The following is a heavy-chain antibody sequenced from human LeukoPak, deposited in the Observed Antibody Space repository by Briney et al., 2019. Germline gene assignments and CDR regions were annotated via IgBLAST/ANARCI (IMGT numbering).Heavy chain of an antibody. CDR2: IIPIFGTA. J-gene: IGHJ4*02. CDR1: GGTFSSYA. Sequence: GASVKVSCKASGGTFSSYAISWVRQAPGQGLEWMGGIIPIFGTANYAQKFQGRVTITADESTSTAYMELSSLRSEDTAVYYCARENPGGIAVAGPFDYWGQGTLVTVSS. CDR3: ARENPGGIAVAGPFDY. V-gene: IGHV1-69*13. D-gene: IGHD6-19*01.